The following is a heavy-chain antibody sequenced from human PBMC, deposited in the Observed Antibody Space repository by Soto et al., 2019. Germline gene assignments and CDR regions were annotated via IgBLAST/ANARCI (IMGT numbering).Heavy chain of an antibody. CDR3: ARSPPQIRFLVRWFGP. CDR1: GGFISTYF. J-gene: IGHJ5*02. CDR2: IFYNGTT. V-gene: IGHV4-59*01. D-gene: IGHD3-3*01. Sequence: PSETLSLTCTVSGGFISTYFRSWIRQVPGKGPEWIGYIFYNGTTNYNPSLKSRVTMSVDTSKNQFSLKLNSVTAAYTAVYYCARSPPQIRFLVRWFGPLGPGTQVTVSS.